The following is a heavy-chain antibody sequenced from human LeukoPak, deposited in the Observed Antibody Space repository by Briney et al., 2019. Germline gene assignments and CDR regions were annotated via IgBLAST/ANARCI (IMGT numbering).Heavy chain of an antibody. Sequence: ASVKVSCKASGYTFTSYGISWVRQAPGQGLEWMGRINPNSGGTNYAQKFQGRVTMTRDTSISTAYMELSRLRSDDTAVYYCARDSDTAMVTPSGYDCRWGQGTLVTVSS. CDR3: ARDSDTAMVTPSGYDCR. CDR1: GYTFTSYG. CDR2: INPNSGGT. J-gene: IGHJ4*02. D-gene: IGHD5-18*01. V-gene: IGHV1-2*06.